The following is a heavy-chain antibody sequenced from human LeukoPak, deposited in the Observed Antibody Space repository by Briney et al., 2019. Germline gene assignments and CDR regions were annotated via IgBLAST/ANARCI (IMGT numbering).Heavy chain of an antibody. V-gene: IGHV3-30*18. Sequence: GGSLRLSCAASGFTFSTYGMHWVRQAPGKGLEWVAVISYDGSNKYYADSVKGRFTISRDNSKNTLYLQMNSLRAEDTAVYYCAKTLYYYDSTYFDYWGQGTLVTVSS. D-gene: IGHD3-22*01. J-gene: IGHJ4*02. CDR1: GFTFSTYG. CDR3: AKTLYYYDSTYFDY. CDR2: ISYDGSNK.